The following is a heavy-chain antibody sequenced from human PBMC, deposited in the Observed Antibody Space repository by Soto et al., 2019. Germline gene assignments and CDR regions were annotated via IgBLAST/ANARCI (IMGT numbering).Heavy chain of an antibody. D-gene: IGHD3-10*02. CDR1: GFPFSSHA. Sequence: QVQLVESGGGVVQPGRSLRLSCAASGFPFSSHAMYWVRQAPGKGLEWVALISYDGTNKQYADSVKGRLIVSRDDSTNTLSLQMNSQRPEDTAVYHCARDSNTYRDYYHGMDVWGQGTTVTVSS. CDR3: ARDSNTYRDYYHGMDV. J-gene: IGHJ6*02. V-gene: IGHV3-30-3*01. CDR2: ISYDGTNK.